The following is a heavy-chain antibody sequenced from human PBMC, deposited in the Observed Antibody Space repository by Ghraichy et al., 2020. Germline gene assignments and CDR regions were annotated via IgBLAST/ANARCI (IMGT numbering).Heavy chain of an antibody. Sequence: SCAASGFTFSNVWMSWVRQAPGKGLEWVGRIKTKAGAGTTDYAAPVRGRFTISRDDSKKMLYLQMNSLKTEDTAAYYCTTYNQKDAFDIWGQGTVVTVSS. V-gene: IGHV3-15*05. CDR1: GFTFSNVW. J-gene: IGHJ3*02. D-gene: IGHD1-14*01. CDR2: IKTKAGAGTT. CDR3: TTYNQKDAFDI.